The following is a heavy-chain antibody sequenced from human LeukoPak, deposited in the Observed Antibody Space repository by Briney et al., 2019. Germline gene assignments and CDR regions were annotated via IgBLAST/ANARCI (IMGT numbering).Heavy chain of an antibody. Sequence: GGSLRLSCAASGFTFSSYSMNWVRQAPGKGLEWVSSISSSSSYIYYADSVKGRFTISRDNAKNSLYLQMNSLRAEDTAVYYCARGFRDYYGSGSYYHKSDWYFDLWGRGTLVTVSS. V-gene: IGHV3-21*01. CDR3: ARGFRDYYGSGSYYHKSDWYFDL. CDR2: ISSSSSYI. J-gene: IGHJ2*01. D-gene: IGHD3-10*01. CDR1: GFTFSSYS.